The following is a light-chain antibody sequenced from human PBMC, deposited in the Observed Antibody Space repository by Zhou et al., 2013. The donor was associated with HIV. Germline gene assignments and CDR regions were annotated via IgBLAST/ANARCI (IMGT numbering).Light chain of an antibody. Sequence: EIVLTQSPGTLSLSPGERATLSCRASQSVSSNYLAWYQQRPGQAPRRLIYGASNRATGIPDRFSGDGSGTDFTLTISSLEPEDFAIYYCQQRSDWPITFGQGTRLEIK. CDR2: GAS. CDR1: QSVSSNY. V-gene: IGKV3D-20*02. J-gene: IGKJ5*01. CDR3: QQRSDWPIT.